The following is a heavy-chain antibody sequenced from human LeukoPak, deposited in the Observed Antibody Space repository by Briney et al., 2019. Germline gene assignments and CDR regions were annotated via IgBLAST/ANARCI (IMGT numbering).Heavy chain of an antibody. CDR1: GYTFTSYG. Sequence: ASVKVSCKASGYTFTSYGISWVRQAPGQGLEWMGWISAYNGNTNYAQKLQGRVTMTTDTSTSTAYMELRSLRSDDTAVYYCARGNYDFWSGYYGYYYYYMDVWGKGTTVTVSS. J-gene: IGHJ6*03. D-gene: IGHD3-3*01. CDR3: ARGNYDFWSGYYGYYYYYMDV. V-gene: IGHV1-18*01. CDR2: ISAYNGNT.